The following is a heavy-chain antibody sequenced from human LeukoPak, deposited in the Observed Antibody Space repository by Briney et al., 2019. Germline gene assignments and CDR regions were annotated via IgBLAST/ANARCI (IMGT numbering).Heavy chain of an antibody. J-gene: IGHJ4*02. CDR1: GGSISSYY. Sequence: PSETLSLTCTVSGGSISSYYWSWIRQPPGKGLEWIGYIYYSGSTNYNPSLKSRVTISVDTSKNQLSLKLSSVTAADTAVYYCARSAGYCSSTSCFRYFDYWGQGTLVTVSS. CDR2: IYYSGST. V-gene: IGHV4-59*08. D-gene: IGHD2-2*01. CDR3: ARSAGYCSSTSCFRYFDY.